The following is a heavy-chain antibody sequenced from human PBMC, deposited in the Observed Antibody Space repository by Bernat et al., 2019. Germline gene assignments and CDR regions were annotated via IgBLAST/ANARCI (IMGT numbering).Heavy chain of an antibody. J-gene: IGHJ4*02. Sequence: QVQLVESGGGVVQPGRSLRLSCAASGFTFSSYGMHWVRQAPGKGLEWVAVIWYDGSNKYYADSVKGRFTISRDNSKNTLYLQMNSLRAEDTAVYYCAKDRAYGDYEGFLSYRGQGTLVTVSS. V-gene: IGHV3-33*06. D-gene: IGHD4-17*01. CDR2: IWYDGSNK. CDR1: GFTFSSYG. CDR3: AKDRAYGDYEGFLSY.